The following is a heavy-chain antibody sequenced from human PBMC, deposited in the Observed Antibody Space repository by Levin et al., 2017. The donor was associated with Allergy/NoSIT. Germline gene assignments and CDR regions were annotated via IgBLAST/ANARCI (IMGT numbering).Heavy chain of an antibody. V-gene: IGHV1-2*02. J-gene: IGHJ3*02. D-gene: IGHD2-2*01. CDR2: INPNSGGT. Sequence: PTASVKVSCKASGYTFTGYYMHWVRQAPGQGLEWMGWINPNSGGTNYAQKFQGRVTMTRDTSISTAYMELSRLRSDDTAVYYCARVYCSSTSCYTDAFDIWGQGTMVTVSS. CDR1: GYTFTGYY. CDR3: ARVYCSSTSCYTDAFDI.